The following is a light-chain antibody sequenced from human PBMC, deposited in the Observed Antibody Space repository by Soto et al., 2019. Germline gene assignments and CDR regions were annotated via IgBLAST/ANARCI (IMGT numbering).Light chain of an antibody. CDR3: HHYVSSP. CDR2: RAS. V-gene: IGKV3-20*01. CDR1: QSVSSSY. Sequence: EIVLTQSPGTLSLSPGERATLSCRPSQSVSSSYLAWYKQKSGQSPRLLSYRASSRATGIPDRFSGSGSGTDFTLTISRLEPEDFAVYYCHHYVSSPFGQGTKVDIK. J-gene: IGKJ1*01.